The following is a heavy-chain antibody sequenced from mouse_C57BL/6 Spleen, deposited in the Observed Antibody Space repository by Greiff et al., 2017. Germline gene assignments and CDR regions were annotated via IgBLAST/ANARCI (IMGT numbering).Heavy chain of an antibody. CDR1: GYTFTSYW. Sequence: VQLQQPGAELVKPGASVKLSCKASGYTFTSYWMHWVKQRPGQGLEWIGMIHPNSGSTNYNEKFKSKATLTVDKSSSTAYMQLSSLTSEDSAVYYCAGTGPKLTGTRIDYWGQGTTLTVSS. D-gene: IGHD4-1*01. J-gene: IGHJ2*01. CDR3: AGTGPKLTGTRIDY. V-gene: IGHV1-64*01. CDR2: IHPNSGST.